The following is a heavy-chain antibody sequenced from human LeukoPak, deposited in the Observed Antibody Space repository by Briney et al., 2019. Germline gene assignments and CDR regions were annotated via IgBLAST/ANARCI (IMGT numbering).Heavy chain of an antibody. D-gene: IGHD4-17*01. V-gene: IGHV1-2*02. Sequence: ASVKVSCKASGYTFTGYYMHWVRQAPGQGPEWMGWINPNSGGTNYAQKFQGRVTMTRDTSISTSYMELSRLRSDDTAVYYCARALYGDYSNYLDYWGQGTVVTVS. J-gene: IGHJ4*02. CDR1: GYTFTGYY. CDR3: ARALYGDYSNYLDY. CDR2: INPNSGGT.